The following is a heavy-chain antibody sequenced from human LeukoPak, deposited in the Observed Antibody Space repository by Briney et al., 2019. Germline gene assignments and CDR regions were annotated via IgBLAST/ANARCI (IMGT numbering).Heavy chain of an antibody. J-gene: IGHJ1*01. CDR2: ISGDGGST. CDR3: AKDSSGYYYVFQH. V-gene: IGHV3-43*02. CDR1: GFTFDDYA. Sequence: GGSLRLSCAASGFTFDDYAMHWVRQPPGKGLEWVSLISGDGGSTYYGDSVKGRFTISRDNSKNSLYLQMNSLGTEDTALYYCAKDSSGYYYVFQHWGQGTLVTVSS. D-gene: IGHD3-22*01.